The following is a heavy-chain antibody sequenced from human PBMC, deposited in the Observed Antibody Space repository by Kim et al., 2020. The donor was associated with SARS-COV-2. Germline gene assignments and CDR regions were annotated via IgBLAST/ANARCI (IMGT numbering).Heavy chain of an antibody. CDR3: ARGDTIFGEAYWFDP. CDR2: IIPIFGTA. CDR1: GGTFSSYA. D-gene: IGHD3-9*01. J-gene: IGHJ5*02. V-gene: IGHV1-69*13. Sequence: SVKVSCKASGGTFSSYAISWVRQAPGQGLEWMGGIIPIFGTANYAQKFQGRVTITADESTSTAYMELSSLRSEDTAVYYCARGDTIFGEAYWFDPWGQGTLVTVSS.